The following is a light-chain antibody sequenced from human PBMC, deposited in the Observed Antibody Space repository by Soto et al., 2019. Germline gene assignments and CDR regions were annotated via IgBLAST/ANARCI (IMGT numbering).Light chain of an antibody. J-gene: IGKJ5*01. V-gene: IGKV1D-12*01. CDR1: QGISRS. CDR3: QQADTLPIT. Sequence: DIQMTQSPSSVSASVGDRVTISCQASQGISRSLAWYQQKPGKAPKLLIYAASSLQSGAPSRFSGSGFGTDFTLTISSLQPEDSAIYYCQQADTLPITCGQETRLDI. CDR2: AAS.